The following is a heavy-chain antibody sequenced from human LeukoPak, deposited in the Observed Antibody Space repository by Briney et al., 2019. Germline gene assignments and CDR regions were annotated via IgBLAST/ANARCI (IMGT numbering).Heavy chain of an antibody. Sequence: PGGSLRLSCAASGFAFNPYAMSWVRQAPGKGLEWVSGITGSGDNTYYADSVKGRFTISRVNSKNTLYLQMNSLRAEDTAVYYCATGPIAAADDWGQGTLVTVSS. J-gene: IGHJ4*02. CDR1: GFAFNPYA. V-gene: IGHV3-23*01. CDR2: ITGSGDNT. CDR3: ATGPIAAADD. D-gene: IGHD6-13*01.